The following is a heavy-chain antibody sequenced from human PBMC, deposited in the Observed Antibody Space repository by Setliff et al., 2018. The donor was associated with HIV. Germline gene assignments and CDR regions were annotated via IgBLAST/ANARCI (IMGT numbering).Heavy chain of an antibody. J-gene: IGHJ4*02. V-gene: IGHV4-61*09. CDR2: IYPSGTT. CDR1: SGSITSPTYY. Sequence: SETLSLTCTVSSGSITSPTYYWSWIRQPAGKGLEWIGHIYPSGTTSYNPSLKSRVNISLDTSKNQFSLKVTSVTAADTAVYYCARDPFGDSTLDYWGQGSLVTVSS. CDR3: ARDPFGDSTLDY. D-gene: IGHD4-17*01.